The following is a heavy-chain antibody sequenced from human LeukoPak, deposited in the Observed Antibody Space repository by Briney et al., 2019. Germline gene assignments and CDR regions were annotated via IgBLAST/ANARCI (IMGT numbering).Heavy chain of an antibody. J-gene: IGHJ6*04. CDR2: IKSKTDGGTT. CDR3: NIVKGDISGTMGYYYGRDV. Sequence: GGSLRLSCAASGFTFSNAGMSWVRQAPGKGLEWVGRIKSKTDGGTTDYAAPVEGRFTISRDDSKDTLYLQMHSLKTEDTAVYYCNIVKGDISGTMGYYYGRDVWGKGTTVTVSS. D-gene: IGHD1-20*01. CDR1: GFTFSNAG. V-gene: IGHV3-15*01.